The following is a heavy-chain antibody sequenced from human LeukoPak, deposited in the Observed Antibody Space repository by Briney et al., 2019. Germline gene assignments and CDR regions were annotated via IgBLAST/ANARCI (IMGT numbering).Heavy chain of an antibody. CDR1: GFTFSSYS. CDR2: ISSSSSYI. D-gene: IGHD3-22*01. CDR3: AREEANTYYYDSSGYYYY. V-gene: IGHV3-21*01. J-gene: IGHJ4*02. Sequence: GGSLRLSCAASGFTFSSYSMNWVRQAPGKGLEWVSSISSSSSYIYYADSVKGRFTISRDNAENSLYLQMNSLRAEDTAVYYCAREEANTYYYDSSGYYYYWGQGTLVTVSS.